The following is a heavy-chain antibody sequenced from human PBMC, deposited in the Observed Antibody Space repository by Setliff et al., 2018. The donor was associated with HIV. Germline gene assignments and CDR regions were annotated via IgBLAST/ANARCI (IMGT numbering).Heavy chain of an antibody. CDR3: VVGGSSWYADYHYYYMDI. D-gene: IGHD6-13*01. Sequence: SVKVSCKASGGTFSTYAIHWVRQAPGQGLEWMGGIPLFGTANYAQKFQGRVRITADESTGTAYMEQRTLKFEDTAMYYCVVGGSSWYADYHYYYMDIWGTGTTVTVSS. CDR1: GGTFSTYA. V-gene: IGHV1-69*13. J-gene: IGHJ6*03. CDR2: IPLFGTA.